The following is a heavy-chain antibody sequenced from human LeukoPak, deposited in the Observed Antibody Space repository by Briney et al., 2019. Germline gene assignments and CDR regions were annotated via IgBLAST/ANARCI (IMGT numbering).Heavy chain of an antibody. J-gene: IGHJ4*02. CDR2: ISSSSSYI. CDR1: GFTFSSYS. V-gene: IGHV3-21*01. CDR3: ARDPSRYGYFDY. D-gene: IGHD5-18*01. Sequence: GGSLRLSCAASGFTFSSYSMNWVRQAPGKGPEWVSSISSSSSYIYYADSVKGRFTISRDNAKNSLYLQMNSLRAEDTAVYYCARDPSRYGYFDYWGQGTLVTVSS.